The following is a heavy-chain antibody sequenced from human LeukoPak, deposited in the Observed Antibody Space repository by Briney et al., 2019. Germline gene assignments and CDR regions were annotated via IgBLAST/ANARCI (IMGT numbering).Heavy chain of an antibody. CDR1: GFTFNSYG. V-gene: IGHV3-33*01. CDR2: MRNDGSDV. Sequence: PGGSLRLSCAASGFTFNSYGFHWVRQAPGKGLEWVAVMRNDGSDVYYADSVKGRFTISRDNSKNTLYLQMNSLRVEDTAVYYCARDQSPKWGSGERYFDYWGLGTLVTVSS. CDR3: ARDQSPKWGSGERYFDY. D-gene: IGHD7-27*01. J-gene: IGHJ4*02.